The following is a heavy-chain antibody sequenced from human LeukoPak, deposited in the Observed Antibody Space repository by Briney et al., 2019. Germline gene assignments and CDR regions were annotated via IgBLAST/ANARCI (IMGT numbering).Heavy chain of an antibody. Sequence: PGGSLRLSCAASGFTFSSYAMSWVRQAPGKGLEWVSAISGSGGSTYYADSVKGRFTISRDNSKNTLYLQMNSLRAEDTAVYYCAKTLPPYYDSSGTARAPYYFDYWGQGTLVTVSS. CDR1: GFTFSSYA. V-gene: IGHV3-23*01. CDR3: AKTLPPYYDSSGTARAPYYFDY. CDR2: ISGSGGST. J-gene: IGHJ4*02. D-gene: IGHD3-22*01.